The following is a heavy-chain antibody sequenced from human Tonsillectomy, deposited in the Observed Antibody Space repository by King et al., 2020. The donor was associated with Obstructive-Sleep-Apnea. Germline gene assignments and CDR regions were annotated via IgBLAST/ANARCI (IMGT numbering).Heavy chain of an antibody. V-gene: IGHV4-39*07. D-gene: IGHD4-17*01. CDR3: ARGGPTVTHGGVSFDY. CDR2: IYYSGST. CDR1: GGSISSTSYY. J-gene: IGHJ4*02. Sequence: QLQESGPGLVKPSETLSLTCTVSGGSISSTSYYWGWIRQPPGKGLEWSGNIYYSGSTYYNPSLKSRVTISVDTAKNQFSLNLSSVTAADTAVYYCARGGPTVTHGGVSFDYWGQGILVTVSS.